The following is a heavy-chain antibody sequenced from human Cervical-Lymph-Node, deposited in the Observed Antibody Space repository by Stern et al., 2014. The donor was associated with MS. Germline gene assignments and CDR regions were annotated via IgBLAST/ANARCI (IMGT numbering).Heavy chain of an antibody. J-gene: IGHJ5*02. CDR1: GCTFSNFP. D-gene: IGHD6-13*01. CDR3: ALSSETSDRWYSLGYDL. V-gene: IGHV1-69*12. CDR2: LFPVFGTP. Sequence: QIPLVQSRPSVPQPASSVKVSFPSSGCTFSNFPRSLVRQSPGPGLEWMGGLFPVFGTPTYAQEFRGRVTITADVSTSTVYMELSSLRADDTAVYYCALSSETSDRWYSLGYDLWGQGTLVTVSS.